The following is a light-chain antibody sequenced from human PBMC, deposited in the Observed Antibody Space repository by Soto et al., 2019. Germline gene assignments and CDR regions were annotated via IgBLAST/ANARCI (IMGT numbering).Light chain of an antibody. CDR3: SLYTSSSTLI. Sequence: QSALTQPPSVSGSPGQSVTISCSGTSSDVGSYDRVSWYQQPPGTAPKLMIYDVSNRPSVVPDRFSGSKSGNTASLTISGLQAEDEADYYCSLYTSSSTLIFGGGTKLTVL. CDR1: SSDVGSYDR. J-gene: IGLJ2*01. V-gene: IGLV2-18*01. CDR2: DVS.